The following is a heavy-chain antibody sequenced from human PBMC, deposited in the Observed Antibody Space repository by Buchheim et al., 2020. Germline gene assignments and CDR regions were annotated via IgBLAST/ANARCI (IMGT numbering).Heavy chain of an antibody. CDR3: ARDYMFTHHYYGMDV. J-gene: IGHJ6*02. V-gene: IGHV3-21*01. CDR2: ISSTFSSI. D-gene: IGHD3-16*01. Sequence: EVQLVESGGGLVKPGGSLRLSCAASGFTLSSYNMNWVRQAPGKGLEWVSSISSTFSSIYYADSVKGRFTISRDNAKNSLYLQMNSLRAEDTAVYYCARDYMFTHHYYGMDVWGQGTT. CDR1: GFTLSSYN.